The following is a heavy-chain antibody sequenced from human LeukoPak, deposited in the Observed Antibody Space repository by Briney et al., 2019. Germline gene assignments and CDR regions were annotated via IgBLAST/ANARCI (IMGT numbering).Heavy chain of an antibody. V-gene: IGHV1-24*01. D-gene: IGHD3-10*01. J-gene: IGHJ3*02. CDR3: ATQGPRITMVRGVTTDAFDI. Sequence: GASVKVSCKVSGYTLTELSMHWVRQAPGKGLEWMGGFDPEDGETIYAQKFQGRVTMTEDTSTDTAYMELSSLRSEDTAVYYCATQGPRITMVRGVTTDAFDIWGQGTMVTVSS. CDR2: FDPEDGET. CDR1: GYTLTELS.